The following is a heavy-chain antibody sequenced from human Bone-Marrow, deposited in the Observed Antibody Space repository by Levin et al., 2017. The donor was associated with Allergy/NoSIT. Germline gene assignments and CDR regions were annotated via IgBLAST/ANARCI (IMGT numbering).Heavy chain of an antibody. V-gene: IGHV3-33*01. D-gene: IGHD6-6*01. J-gene: IGHJ4*02. CDR3: ARRDSSSSLDY. Sequence: GESLKISCAASGFTFSSYGMHWVRQAPGKGLEWVAVIWYDGSNKYYADSVKGRFTISRDNSKNTLYLQMNSLRAEDTAVYYCARRDSSSSLDYWGQGTLVTVSS. CDR2: IWYDGSNK. CDR1: GFTFSSYG.